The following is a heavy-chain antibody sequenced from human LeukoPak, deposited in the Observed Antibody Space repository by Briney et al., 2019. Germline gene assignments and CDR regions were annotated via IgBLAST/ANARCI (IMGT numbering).Heavy chain of an antibody. Sequence: QPGGSLRLSCAASGFTFSSYGMHWVRQAPGKGLEWVAFIRYDGSNKYYADSVKGRFTISRDNSKNTLYLQMNSLRAEDTAVYYCAKEAGRYSSSWYTIDYWGQGTLVTVSS. D-gene: IGHD6-13*01. CDR3: AKEAGRYSSSWYTIDY. V-gene: IGHV3-30*02. J-gene: IGHJ4*02. CDR1: GFTFSSYG. CDR2: IRYDGSNK.